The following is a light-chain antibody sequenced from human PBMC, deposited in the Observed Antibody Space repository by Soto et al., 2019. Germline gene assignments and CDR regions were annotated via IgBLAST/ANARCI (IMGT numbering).Light chain of an antibody. V-gene: IGKV3-11*01. CDR1: QSVSSY. CDR3: QQRSNGPGIT. J-gene: IGKJ3*01. Sequence: MVLTQSPATLSLSPGERATRSCRASQSVSSYLAWYQQKPGQAPRLLIYDASNRATGIPARFSGSGSGTDFTLTISSLEPEDFAVYYCQQRSNGPGITFGPGTKVDIK. CDR2: DAS.